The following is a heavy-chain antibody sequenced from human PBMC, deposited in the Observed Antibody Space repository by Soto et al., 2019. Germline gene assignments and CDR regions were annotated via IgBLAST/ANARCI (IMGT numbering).Heavy chain of an antibody. Sequence: SVGYGGRWILQPPGKGLEWIGYIYYSGSTNYNPSLKSRVTISVDTSKNQFSLKLSSVTAADTAVYYCARLPYYDFWSGYSPLYYHYMDVWGKGPTVTVS. CDR2: IYYSGST. J-gene: IGHJ6*03. CDR3: ARLPYYDFWSGYSPLYYHYMDV. CDR1: SVGYG. V-gene: IGHV4-61*08. D-gene: IGHD3-3*01.